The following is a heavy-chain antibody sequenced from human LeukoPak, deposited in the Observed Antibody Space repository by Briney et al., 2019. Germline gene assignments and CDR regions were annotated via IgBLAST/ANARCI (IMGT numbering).Heavy chain of an antibody. D-gene: IGHD4-23*01. J-gene: IGHJ4*02. CDR2: ISSSSSYI. CDR3: ARSFGGNYPYFDY. CDR1: GFTFSSYS. V-gene: IGHV3-21*01. Sequence: GGSLRLSCAASGFTFSSYSMNWVRQAPGKGLEWVSSISSSSSYIYYADSVKGRFTISRDNSKNTLYLQMHSLRVEDTAVYYCARSFGGNYPYFDYWGQGTLVTVSS.